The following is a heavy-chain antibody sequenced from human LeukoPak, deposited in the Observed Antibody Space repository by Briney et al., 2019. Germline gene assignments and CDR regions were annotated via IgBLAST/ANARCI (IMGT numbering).Heavy chain of an antibody. CDR1: GFTFSSYA. CDR2: ISGRGGST. CDR3: AKSLGPYSSSFDY. Sequence: GGSLRLSCAASGFTFSSYAMSWVRQAPGKGLEWVSAISGRGGSTDHADSVKGRFTISRDNYKNTLYLQMNNLRAEDTAVYYCAKSLGPYSSSFDYWGQGTLVTVSS. V-gene: IGHV3-23*01. J-gene: IGHJ4*02. D-gene: IGHD6-6*01.